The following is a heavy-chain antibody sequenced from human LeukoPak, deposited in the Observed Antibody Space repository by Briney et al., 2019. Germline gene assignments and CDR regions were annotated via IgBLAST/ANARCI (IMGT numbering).Heavy chain of an antibody. CDR2: INPDSGGT. Sequence: ASVTVSCKTSGYTFTGYYIHWVRQAPGQGLEWMGWINPDSGGTNNAQKFQGRVTMTRDTLISAGYMELSGLRPDDTAVFYCARVRGDSSWYGLDYWGQGTLVSVSS. D-gene: IGHD6-13*01. CDR1: GYTFTGYY. J-gene: IGHJ4*02. V-gene: IGHV1-2*02. CDR3: ARVRGDSSWYGLDY.